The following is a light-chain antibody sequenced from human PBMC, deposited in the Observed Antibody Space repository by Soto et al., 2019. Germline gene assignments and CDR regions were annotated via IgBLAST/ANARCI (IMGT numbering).Light chain of an antibody. CDR1: SSSIGAGYD. J-gene: IGLJ1*01. CDR2: ANS. Sequence: QSALTQPPSVSGAPGQRVTISCAGSSSSIGAGYDVHWYQQLPGAAPKLLIYANSNRPSGVPDRFSGSNSRTSASLAITGLQAEDEADYYCQSYDSSLYGYVFGSGTMSPS. CDR3: QSYDSSLYGYV. V-gene: IGLV1-40*01.